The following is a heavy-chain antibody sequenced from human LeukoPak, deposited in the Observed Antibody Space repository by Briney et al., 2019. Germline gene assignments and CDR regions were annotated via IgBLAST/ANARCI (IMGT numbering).Heavy chain of an antibody. CDR2: FDPEDGET. D-gene: IGHD6-19*01. V-gene: IGHV1-24*01. CDR1: GYTLTELS. CDR3: ARQIPYSNGWLQDAFDI. J-gene: IGHJ3*02. Sequence: ASVKVSCKVSGYTLTELSMHWVRQAPGKGLEWMGGFDPEDGETIYAQKFQGRVTMTEDTSTDTAYMELSSLRSEDTAVYYCARQIPYSNGWLQDAFDIWGQGTMVTVSS.